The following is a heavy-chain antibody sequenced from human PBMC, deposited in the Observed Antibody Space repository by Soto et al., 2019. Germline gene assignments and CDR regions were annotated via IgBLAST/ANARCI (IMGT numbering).Heavy chain of an antibody. D-gene: IGHD1-26*01. CDR3: AKAPGGELRIDF. J-gene: IGHJ4*02. CDR1: GFTFSGYG. Sequence: QVQLVESGGGEVQPGGSLRLSCAASGFTFSGYGMHWVRQAPGKGLEWVAVISCDGSNKYYADSVKGRFTISRDKSKNTRYLQMNSLRAEDTAVYYCAKAPGGELRIDFGGQGIVVTVSS. V-gene: IGHV3-30*18. CDR2: ISCDGSNK.